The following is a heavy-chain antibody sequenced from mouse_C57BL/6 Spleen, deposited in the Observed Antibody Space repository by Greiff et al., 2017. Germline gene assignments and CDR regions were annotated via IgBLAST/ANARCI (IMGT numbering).Heavy chain of an antibody. CDR1: GYAFTNYL. CDR2: INPGSGGT. V-gene: IGHV1-54*01. Sequence: VQLQQSGAELVRPGTSVKVSCKASGYAFTNYLIEWVKQRPGQGLEWIGVINPGSGGTNYNEKFKGKATLTADKSSSTAYMQLSSLTSEDSAVYFCARDYYYGSSYGGFDYWGQGTTLTVSS. CDR3: ARDYYYGSSYGGFDY. D-gene: IGHD1-1*01. J-gene: IGHJ2*01.